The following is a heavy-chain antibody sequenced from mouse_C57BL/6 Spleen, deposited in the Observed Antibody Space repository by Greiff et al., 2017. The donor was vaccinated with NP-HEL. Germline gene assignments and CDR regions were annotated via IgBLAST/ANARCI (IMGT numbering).Heavy chain of an antibody. J-gene: IGHJ2*01. CDR2: IRSKSNNYAT. CDR3: VRQEGSTASFDY. V-gene: IGHV10-1*01. CDR1: GFSFNTYA. Sequence: EVKLMESGGGLVQPKGSLKLSCAASGFSFNTYAMNWVRQAPGKGLEWVARIRSKSNNYATYYADSVKDRFTISRDDSESMLYLQMNNLKTEDTAMYYCVRQEGSTASFDYWGQGTTLTVSS. D-gene: IGHD1-2*01.